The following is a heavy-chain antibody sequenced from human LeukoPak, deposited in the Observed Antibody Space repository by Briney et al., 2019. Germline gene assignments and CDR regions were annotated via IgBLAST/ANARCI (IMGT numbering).Heavy chain of an antibody. CDR1: GGSISSYY. J-gene: IGHJ2*01. Sequence: PSETLSLTCTVSGGSISSYYWSWVRQPPGKGLEWIGYIYYSGSTNYNPLLKSRVTISVDTSKNQFSLNLRSVTAADTAVYYCASPQNSGYFWYFDLWGRGTLVTVSS. D-gene: IGHD5-12*01. CDR2: IYYSGST. CDR3: ASPQNSGYFWYFDL. V-gene: IGHV4-59*08.